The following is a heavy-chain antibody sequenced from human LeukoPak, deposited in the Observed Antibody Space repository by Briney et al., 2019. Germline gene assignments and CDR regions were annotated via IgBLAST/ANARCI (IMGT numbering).Heavy chain of an antibody. D-gene: IGHD3-10*01. V-gene: IGHV4-59*08. Sequence: GYIYYSGSTNYNPSLKSRVTISVDTSKNQFSLKLSSVTAADTAVYYCARGDNYGSGSFDYWGQGTLVTVSS. CDR2: IYYSGST. CDR3: ARGDNYGSGSFDY. J-gene: IGHJ4*02.